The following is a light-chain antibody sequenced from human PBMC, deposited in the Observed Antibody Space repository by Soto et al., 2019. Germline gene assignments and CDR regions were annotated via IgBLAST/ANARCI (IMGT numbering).Light chain of an antibody. CDR2: EVT. CDR3: SSYAASTKIV. V-gene: IGLV2-8*01. J-gene: IGLJ1*01. CDR1: SSDVGGYDY. Sequence: LTQPPSASGSPGHSVTISCTGFSSDVGGYDYVSWYQQHPGKPPKLIIYEVTQRPSGVPDRFSGSKSGNTASLTVSGLQADDEAEYFCSSYAASTKIVFGTGTKVTVL.